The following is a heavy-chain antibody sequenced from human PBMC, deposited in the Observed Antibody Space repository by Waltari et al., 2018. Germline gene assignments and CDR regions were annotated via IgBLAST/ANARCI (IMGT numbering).Heavy chain of an antibody. Sequence: QVQLVESGGGVVQPGRSLRLSCAASGFTFSSYGMHWVRQAPGKGLEWVAVIWYDGSNKYYADSVKGRFTISRDNSKNTLYLQMNSLRAEDTAVYYCARDLIAVAGTSWFDPWGQGTLVTVSS. D-gene: IGHD6-19*01. V-gene: IGHV3-33*01. CDR2: IWYDGSNK. CDR3: ARDLIAVAGTSWFDP. CDR1: GFTFSSYG. J-gene: IGHJ5*02.